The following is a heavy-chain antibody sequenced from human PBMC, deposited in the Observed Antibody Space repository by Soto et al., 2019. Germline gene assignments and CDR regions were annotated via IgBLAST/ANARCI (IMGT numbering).Heavy chain of an antibody. D-gene: IGHD5-12*01. V-gene: IGHV3-64*01. CDR1: GFTFSSYA. CDR3: ATRGYSGYEIDY. CDR2: ISSNGGST. Sequence: EVQLAESGGGLVQPGGSLRLSCAASGFTFSSYAMHWVRQAPGKGLEFVSDISSNGGSTYYANSVKGRFTISRDNSKNTLYLQMGSLRAEDMAVYYCATRGYSGYEIDYWGQGTLVTVSS. J-gene: IGHJ4*02.